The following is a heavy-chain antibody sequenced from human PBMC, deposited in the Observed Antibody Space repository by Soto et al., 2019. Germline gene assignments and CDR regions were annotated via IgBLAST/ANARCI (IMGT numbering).Heavy chain of an antibody. CDR1: GFIFSRYS. CDR2: IGTSGSYI. D-gene: IGHD3-22*01. Sequence: GGSLRLSCAVSGFIFSRYSMNWVRQATGKGLEWVSSIGTSGSYIYDTDSVKGQFTISRDNTKDSLYLQMNSLRAEDTAIYYCARGSALIGLDYWGQGT. CDR3: ARGSALIGLDY. V-gene: IGHV3-21*01. J-gene: IGHJ4*02.